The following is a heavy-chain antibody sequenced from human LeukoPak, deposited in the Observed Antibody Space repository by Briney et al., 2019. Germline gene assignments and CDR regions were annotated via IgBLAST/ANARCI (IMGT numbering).Heavy chain of an antibody. Sequence: PGRSLRLSCAASGFTFDDYAMYWVRQVPGKGLEWVSGISWNSGSTYYADSVKGRFTISRDNSKNTLYLQMNSLRAEDTAVYYCAKVQGSGWPYYFDYWGQGTLVTVSS. J-gene: IGHJ4*02. V-gene: IGHV3-9*01. D-gene: IGHD6-19*01. CDR3: AKVQGSGWPYYFDY. CDR2: ISWNSGST. CDR1: GFTFDDYA.